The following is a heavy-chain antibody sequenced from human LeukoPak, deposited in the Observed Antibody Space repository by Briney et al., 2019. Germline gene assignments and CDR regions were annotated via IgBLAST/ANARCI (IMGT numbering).Heavy chain of an antibody. V-gene: IGHV5-51*01. D-gene: IGHD4-17*01. CDR1: GYSFTSYW. CDR2: IYPGDSDT. Sequence: GESLKISCKGSGYSFTSYWIGWVRQMPGKGVEWMEIIYPGDSDTRYSPSFQGQVTISADKSISTAYLQWSSLKASDTAMYYCASNIYGDYGPPDYWGQGTLVTVSS. CDR3: ASNIYGDYGPPDY. J-gene: IGHJ4*02.